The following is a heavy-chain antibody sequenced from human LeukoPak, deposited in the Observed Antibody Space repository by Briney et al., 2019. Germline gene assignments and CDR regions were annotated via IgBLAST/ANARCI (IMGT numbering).Heavy chain of an antibody. V-gene: IGHV3-30*04. J-gene: IGHJ3*02. D-gene: IGHD1-7*01. Sequence: GTSLRLSCVASGFTFSNFAMHWVRQAPGKGLEWVTLISPDENLQNSADSVKGRFTISRDNAKNSLYLQMNSLRAEDTAVYYCARDSPYNWNYDASAFDIWGQGTMVTVSS. CDR2: ISPDENLQ. CDR1: GFTFSNFA. CDR3: ARDSPYNWNYDASAFDI.